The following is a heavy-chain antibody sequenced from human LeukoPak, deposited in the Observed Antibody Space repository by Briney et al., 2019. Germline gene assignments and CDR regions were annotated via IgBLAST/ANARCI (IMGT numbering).Heavy chain of an antibody. Sequence: PGGSLRLSCAASGFTFSTYGMSWVRQAPGKGLEWVSGTGNSGHGGGLTHHADSVKGRFTISRDDSKNTLYLQMNSLKTEDTAVYYCTTGLYQLLWFKLGAVAGLDYWGQGTLVTVSS. V-gene: IGHV3-23*01. CDR2: NSGHGGGLT. D-gene: IGHD2-2*01. CDR1: GFTFSTYG. J-gene: IGHJ4*02. CDR3: TTGLYQLLWFKLGAVAGLDY.